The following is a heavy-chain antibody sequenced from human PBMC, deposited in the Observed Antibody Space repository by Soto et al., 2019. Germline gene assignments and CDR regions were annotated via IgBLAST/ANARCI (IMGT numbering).Heavy chain of an antibody. D-gene: IGHD6-6*01. V-gene: IGHV3-23*01. CDR3: AKVSSSSYAGFFDL. Sequence: GGSLRLSCTASGFTFSSHAMTWVRQAPGKGLEWVSGLSDSGGSIYYADSVKGRFTIFRDNSMNTLYLQMNTLRAEDTAVYYCAKVSSSSYAGFFDLWGQGTLVTVSS. J-gene: IGHJ4*02. CDR2: LSDSGGSI. CDR1: GFTFSSHA.